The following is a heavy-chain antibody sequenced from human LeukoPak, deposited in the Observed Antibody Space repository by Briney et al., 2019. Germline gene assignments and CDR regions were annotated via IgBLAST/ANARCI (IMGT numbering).Heavy chain of an antibody. D-gene: IGHD3-22*01. V-gene: IGHV4-34*01. CDR2: INHSGST. Sequence: SETLSLTCAVYGGSFSGYYWSWIRQPPGKGLEWIGEINHSGSTNYNPSLKSRVTISVDTSKNQFSLKLSSVTAADTAVYYCARGVLRIGPPRGSSGYSFDYWGQGTLVTVSS. J-gene: IGHJ4*02. CDR1: GGSFSGYY. CDR3: ARGVLRIGPPRGSSGYSFDY.